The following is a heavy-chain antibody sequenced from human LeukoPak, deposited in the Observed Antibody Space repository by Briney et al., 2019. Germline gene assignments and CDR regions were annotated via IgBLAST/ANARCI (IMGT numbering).Heavy chain of an antibody. D-gene: IGHD3-3*01. CDR3: ATRSGDFWSGFEN. V-gene: IGHV1-24*01. CDR1: GYSLSDLN. CDR2: FDPEQATT. J-gene: IGHJ4*02. Sequence: ASVKVSCKVSGYSLSDLNIQWVRQAPGKGLECMGGFDPEQATTIYAQNFQGRLTMTEEISTDTVYMELSSLTSEDMAVYYCATRSGDFWSGFENWGQGTLVTVSS.